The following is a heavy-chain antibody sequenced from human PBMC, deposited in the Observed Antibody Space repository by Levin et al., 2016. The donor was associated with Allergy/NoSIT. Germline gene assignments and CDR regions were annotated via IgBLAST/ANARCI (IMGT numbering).Heavy chain of an antibody. CDR3: ARARPYRYSGSYRQNWYFDL. CDR1: GGSFSGYY. Sequence: SETLSLTCAVYGGSFSGYYWSWIRQPPGKGLEWIGEINHSGSTNYNPSLKSRVTISVDTSKNQFSLKLSSVTAADTAVYYCARARPYRYSGSYRQNWYFDLWGRGTLVTVSS. J-gene: IGHJ2*01. CDR2: INHSGST. V-gene: IGHV4-34*01. D-gene: IGHD1-26*01.